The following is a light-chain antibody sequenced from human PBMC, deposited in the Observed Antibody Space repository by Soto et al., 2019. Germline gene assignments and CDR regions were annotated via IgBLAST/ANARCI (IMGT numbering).Light chain of an antibody. Sequence: DILITQSPDSLAVSRGERATINCRSSRRDLYSSNNKNYLAWYQQKPGQPPKLLIYWASTRESGVPDRFSGSGSGTDFTLTISSLQAEDVAVYYCQQYYSTPITFGQGTRLEI. CDR1: RRDLYSSNNKNY. CDR3: QQYYSTPIT. CDR2: WAS. J-gene: IGKJ5*01. V-gene: IGKV4-1*01.